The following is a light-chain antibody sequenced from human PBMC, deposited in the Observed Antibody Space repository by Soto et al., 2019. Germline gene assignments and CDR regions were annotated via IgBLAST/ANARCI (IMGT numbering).Light chain of an antibody. Sequence: EIVLKQSPATLSLSPGERATLSCRASQSVSSYLAWYQQKPGQAPRLLIYGASSRATGIPDRFSGSGSGTDITLTISRLEPEDFAVYYCQQYGRTFGQGTKVDIK. CDR3: QQYGRT. CDR1: QSVSSY. CDR2: GAS. J-gene: IGKJ1*01. V-gene: IGKV3-20*01.